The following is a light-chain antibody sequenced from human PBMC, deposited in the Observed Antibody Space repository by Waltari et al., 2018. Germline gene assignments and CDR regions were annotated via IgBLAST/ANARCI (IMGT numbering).Light chain of an antibody. J-gene: IGKJ5*01. CDR1: QRVSNS. V-gene: IGKV3-11*01. Sequence: EVVLTQSPATLSLSPGERATLSCRASQRVSNSLAWYRQKPGQAPSLLIYDAPTRAAGIPGRFSGSGSGTDFTLTISSLEPEDFAVYYCQLRTGWPMTFGQGTRLEIK. CDR2: DAP. CDR3: QLRTGWPMT.